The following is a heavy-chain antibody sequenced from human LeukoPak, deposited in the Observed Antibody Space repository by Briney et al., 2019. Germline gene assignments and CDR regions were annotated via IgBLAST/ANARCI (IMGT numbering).Heavy chain of an antibody. CDR1: GFTFSSYS. V-gene: IGHV3-21*01. J-gene: IGHJ4*02. CDR2: ISGSSNYI. CDR3: ARGWSSSSGWVDY. D-gene: IGHD6-19*01. Sequence: GGSLRLSCVASGFTFSSYSMNWVRQAPGKGLEWVSSISGSSNYIYYTDSVKGRFTGSRDSAKNSLYLQMNSLRAEDTAVYYCARGWSSSSGWVDYWGQGTLVTVSS.